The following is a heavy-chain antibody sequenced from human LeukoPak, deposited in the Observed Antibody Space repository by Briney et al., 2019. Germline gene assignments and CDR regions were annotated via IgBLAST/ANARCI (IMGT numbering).Heavy chain of an antibody. J-gene: IGHJ4*02. V-gene: IGHV3-48*04. D-gene: IGHD1-26*01. CDR1: GFTFSSYA. CDR2: ISSSGSTI. Sequence: GGSLRLSCAASGFTFSSYAMHWVRQAPGKGLEWVSYISSSGSTIYYADSVKGRFTISRDNAKNSLYLQMNSLRAEDTAVYYCARGNSGSYYDPFGYWGQGTLVTVSS. CDR3: ARGNSGSYYDPFGY.